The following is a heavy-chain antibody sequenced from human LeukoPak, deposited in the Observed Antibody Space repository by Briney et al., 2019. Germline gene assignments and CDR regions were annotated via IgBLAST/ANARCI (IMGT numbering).Heavy chain of an antibody. V-gene: IGHV4-30-4*08. CDR1: GGSISSGDYY. CDR3: ARAPGDIEAFDI. Sequence: SETLSLTCTVSGGSISSGDYYWRWIRQPPGKGLEWIGYIYYSGSTYYNPSLKSRVTISVDTSKNQFSLKLSSVTAADTAVYYCARAPGDIEAFDIWGQGTMVTVSS. CDR2: IYYSGST. J-gene: IGHJ3*02.